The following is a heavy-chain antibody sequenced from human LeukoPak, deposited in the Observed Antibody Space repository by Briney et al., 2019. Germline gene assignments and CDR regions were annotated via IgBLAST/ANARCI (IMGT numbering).Heavy chain of an antibody. Sequence: GGSLRLSCAASGFTFTSYTMNWVRQAPGKGLEWISYIRTSGGVVSYTDSVRGRFTISTDNSKNTLYLQMNSLRAEDTALYYCAKEVRYYDSSGSHTNFDYWGQGTLVTVSS. CDR1: GFTFTSYT. CDR3: AKEVRYYDSSGSHTNFDY. V-gene: IGHV3-48*01. D-gene: IGHD3-22*01. CDR2: IRTSGGVV. J-gene: IGHJ4*02.